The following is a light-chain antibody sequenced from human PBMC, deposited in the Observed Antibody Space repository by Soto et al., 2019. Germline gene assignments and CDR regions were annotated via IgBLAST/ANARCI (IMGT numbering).Light chain of an antibody. V-gene: IGKV1-39*01. Sequence: DIQMTQSPSTLSASVGDRDTITCRASQSISYWLARYQQKPGKAPKLLISAASSLHSGVPSRFSGSGSGTDFTLTISSLQPEDFATYYCQQSYSTPRTFGQGTKV. CDR2: AAS. CDR1: QSISYW. J-gene: IGKJ1*01. CDR3: QQSYSTPRT.